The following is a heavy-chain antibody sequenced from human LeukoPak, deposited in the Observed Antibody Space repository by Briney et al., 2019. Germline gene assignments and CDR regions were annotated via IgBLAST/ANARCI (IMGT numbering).Heavy chain of an antibody. D-gene: IGHD3-9*01. CDR1: XXXXXSYA. CDR3: AKDDWVLAFDI. V-gene: IGHV3-23*01. Sequence: GGSXRLXXXXSXXXXXSYAXSWVRXAPGKGLEWVSAISGSGGSTYYADSVKGRFTISRDNSKNTLYLQMNSLRAEDTAVYYCAKDDWVLAFDIWGQGTMVTVSS. CDR2: ISGSGGST. J-gene: IGHJ3*02.